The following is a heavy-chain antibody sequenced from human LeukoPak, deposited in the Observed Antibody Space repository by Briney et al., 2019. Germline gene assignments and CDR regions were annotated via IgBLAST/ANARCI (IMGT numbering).Heavy chain of an antibody. Sequence: TGGSLRLSCAASGFTFNSYAMHWVRQAPGKGLEWVSAISGSGGSTYYADSVKGRFTISRDNSKNMLFLQMNSLRAEDTAVYYCAKSGSRGYSYGYGYFDYWGQGTLVTVSS. CDR1: GFTFNSYA. CDR2: ISGSGGST. J-gene: IGHJ4*02. CDR3: AKSGSRGYSYGYGYFDY. V-gene: IGHV3-23*01. D-gene: IGHD5-18*01.